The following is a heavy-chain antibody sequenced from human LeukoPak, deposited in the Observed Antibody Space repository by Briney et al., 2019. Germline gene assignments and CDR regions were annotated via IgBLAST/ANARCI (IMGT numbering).Heavy chain of an antibody. CDR1: GFTFSDYY. Sequence: NPGGSLRLSCAASGFTFSDYYMSWIRQAPGKGLEWVSYISSSGSTIYYADSVKGRFTISRDNAKNSLYLQMNSLRAEDTAVYYCARGGPPYYDFWSGHYHYYFDYWGQGTLVTVSS. CDR2: ISSSGSTI. J-gene: IGHJ4*02. CDR3: ARGGPPYYDFWSGHYHYYFDY. D-gene: IGHD3-3*01. V-gene: IGHV3-11*04.